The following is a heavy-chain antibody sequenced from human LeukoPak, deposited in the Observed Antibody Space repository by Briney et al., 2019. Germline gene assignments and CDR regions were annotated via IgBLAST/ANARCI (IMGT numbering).Heavy chain of an antibody. CDR3: ARNRVVRVYYGSGSYYKPDY. J-gene: IGHJ4*02. V-gene: IGHV4-34*01. Sequence: PSETLSLTCDVYGGSFSGYYWSWIRQPPGKGLEWIGEINHSGSTNYNPSLKSRVTISVDTSKNQFSLKLSSVTAADTAVYYCARNRVVRVYYGSGSYYKPDYWGQGTLVTVSS. CDR1: GGSFSGYY. CDR2: INHSGST. D-gene: IGHD3-10*01.